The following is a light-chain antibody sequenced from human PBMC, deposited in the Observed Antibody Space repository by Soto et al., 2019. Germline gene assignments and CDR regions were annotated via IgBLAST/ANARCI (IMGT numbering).Light chain of an antibody. CDR1: QSVNIY. CDR3: QQRINWPLS. CDR2: DAS. V-gene: IGKV3-11*01. Sequence: EIVLTQSPATLSLSPGERATLSCRASQSVNIYLAWYQQKPGQAPRLLVYDASNRATVIPARFSVSGSGTDFTFAISSLEPEDFAVYYCQQRINWPLSFGGGTKVEIK. J-gene: IGKJ4*01.